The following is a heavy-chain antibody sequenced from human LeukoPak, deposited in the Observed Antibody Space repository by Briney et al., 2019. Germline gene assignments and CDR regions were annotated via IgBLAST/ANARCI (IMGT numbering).Heavy chain of an antibody. J-gene: IGHJ6*02. D-gene: IGHD4-17*01. CDR3: ARAFSYGDYENYYYYGMDV. Sequence: GGSLRLSCAASGFTFSSYSMNWVRQAPGKGLEWVSSISSSSSYIYYADSVKGRFTISRDNAKNSLYLQMNSLRAEDTAVYYCARAFSYGDYENYYYYGMDVWGQGTTVTVSS. CDR2: ISSSSSYI. V-gene: IGHV3-21*01. CDR1: GFTFSSYS.